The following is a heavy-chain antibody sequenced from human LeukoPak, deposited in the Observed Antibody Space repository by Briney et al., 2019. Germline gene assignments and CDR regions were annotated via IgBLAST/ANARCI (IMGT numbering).Heavy chain of an antibody. J-gene: IGHJ4*02. V-gene: IGHV4-34*01. CDR1: GGSFSGYY. D-gene: IGHD3-9*01. CDR2: INHSGST. CDR3: ARGGYDILTGYYRGYYFDY. Sequence: PSETLSLTCAVYGGSFSGYYWSWIRQPPGKGLEWIGEINHSGSTNYNPSLKSRVTISVDTSKIQFSLKLSSVTAADTAVYYCARGGYDILTGYYRGYYFDYWGQGTLVTVSS.